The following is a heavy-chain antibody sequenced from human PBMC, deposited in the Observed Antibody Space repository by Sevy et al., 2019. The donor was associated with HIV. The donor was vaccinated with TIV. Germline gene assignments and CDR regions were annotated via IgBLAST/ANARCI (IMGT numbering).Heavy chain of an antibody. CDR3: ARDGEQLTYYYYGMDV. CDR2: ISAYNGNT. D-gene: IGHD6-6*01. J-gene: IGHJ6*02. Sequence: ASVKVSCKASGYTFTSYGISWVRQAPGQGLEWMGWISAYNGNTNYAQKLQGRVTMTTDTSTSTAYMELRSLRSDDTAVYYCARDGEQLTYYYYGMDVWGQGTTVTVSS. CDR1: GYTFTSYG. V-gene: IGHV1-18*01.